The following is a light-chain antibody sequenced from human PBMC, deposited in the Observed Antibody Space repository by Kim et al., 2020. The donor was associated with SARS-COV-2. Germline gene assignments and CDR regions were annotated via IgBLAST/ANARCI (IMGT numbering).Light chain of an antibody. CDR2: AES. J-gene: IGKJ1*01. V-gene: IGKV1-17*01. CDR3: LQYTGYPRT. CDR1: RSFRDD. Sequence: ASFWNNVTITCRASRSFRDDLAWFQPKPGKPPDRLIYAESTLQSGVPSRFSGSGSGKEFTLTISSLQPEGFASYYCLQYTGYPRTFGQGTKVDIK.